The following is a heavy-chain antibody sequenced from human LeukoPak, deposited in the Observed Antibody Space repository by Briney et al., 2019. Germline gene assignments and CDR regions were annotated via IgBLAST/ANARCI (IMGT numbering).Heavy chain of an antibody. Sequence: ASVKVSCKASGYTFTGYNMHWVRQAPGQGLEWMGGIIPIFGTANYAQKFQGRVTITTDESTSTAYMELSSLRSEDTAVYYCARGRRAAAGTWAFYFQHWGQGTLVTVSS. CDR2: IIPIFGTA. D-gene: IGHD6-13*01. J-gene: IGHJ1*01. V-gene: IGHV1-69*05. CDR1: GYTFTGYN. CDR3: ARGRRAAAGTWAFYFQH.